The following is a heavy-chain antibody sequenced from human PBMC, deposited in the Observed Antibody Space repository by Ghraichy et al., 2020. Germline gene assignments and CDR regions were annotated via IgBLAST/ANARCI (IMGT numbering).Heavy chain of an antibody. CDR2: TYYRSKWYN. V-gene: IGHV6-1*01. CDR1: VDSVSSNSGA. CDR3: ARIVGGMVDY. D-gene: IGHD1-26*01. Sequence: SQTLSLTCAISVDSVSSNSGAWNWIRQSPSRGLEWLGRTYYRSKWYNDYAVSVKGGITISPDTSKNQCSLQLNSVTPEDTAVYYCARIVGGMVDYWGQGTLVTVSS. J-gene: IGHJ4*02.